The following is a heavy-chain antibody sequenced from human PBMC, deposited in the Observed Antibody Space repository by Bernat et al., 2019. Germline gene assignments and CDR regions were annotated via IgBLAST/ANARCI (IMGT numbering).Heavy chain of an antibody. Sequence: QVQLVESGGGVVQPWGSLRLSCAASGFTFSTYGMHWVRQAPGKGLEWVAFIRFDGSNQYYADSVKGRFTGYRDNSKNTLFLQMNRVRPGDTAMYYCARELNGGLEYWGQGTLVSVAS. J-gene: IGHJ4*02. CDR3: ARELNGGLEY. V-gene: IGHV3-30*02. D-gene: IGHD1-1*01. CDR1: GFTFSTYG. CDR2: IRFDGSNQ.